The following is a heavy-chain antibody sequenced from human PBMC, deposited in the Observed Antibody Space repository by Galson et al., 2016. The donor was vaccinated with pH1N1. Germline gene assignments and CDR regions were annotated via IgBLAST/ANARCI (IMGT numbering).Heavy chain of an antibody. CDR1: GFTLSSYW. V-gene: IGHV3-7*03. J-gene: IGHJ3*02. CDR2: MNQDGNKK. Sequence: SLRLSCAASGFTLSSYWMSWVRQAPGKGLEWVANMNQDGNKKYFVDSVKGRFTISRDYSKNSLYLQMNSLRAEDTALYYCARPTAIFGVFVPFAPFDIWGRGTMVTVSS. D-gene: IGHD3-3*01. CDR3: ARPTAIFGVFVPFAPFDI.